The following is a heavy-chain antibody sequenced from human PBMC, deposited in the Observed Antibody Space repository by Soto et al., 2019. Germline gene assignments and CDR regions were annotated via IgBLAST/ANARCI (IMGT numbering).Heavy chain of an antibody. J-gene: IGHJ4*02. CDR2: INAGNGNT. CDR3: ARGRSLTMDY. V-gene: IGHV1-3*01. Sequence: QVQLVQSGAEVKKPGASVKVSCKASGYTFTSYAMHWVRQAPGQRLAWMGWINAGNGNTKYSQRFQGRVTITWDTSASTAYMELSSVRSEDTDLFYCARGRSLTMDYWGQGTLVTVSS. D-gene: IGHD6-6*01. CDR1: GYTFTSYA.